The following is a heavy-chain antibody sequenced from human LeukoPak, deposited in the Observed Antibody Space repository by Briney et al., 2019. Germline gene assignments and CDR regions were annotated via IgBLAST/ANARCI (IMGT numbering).Heavy chain of an antibody. CDR3: AMTNYYDSSGYYEYYFDY. J-gene: IGHJ4*02. Sequence: SETLSLTCTVSGGSISSSSYYWGWIRQPPGKGLGMSVTIYSSASTYYNPSLKTRVTISVDTSKNQFSLKLSSVTAADTAVYYCAMTNYYDSSGYYEYYFDYWGQGTLVTVSS. CDR1: GGSISSSSYY. V-gene: IGHV4-39*01. D-gene: IGHD3-22*01. CDR2: IYSSAST.